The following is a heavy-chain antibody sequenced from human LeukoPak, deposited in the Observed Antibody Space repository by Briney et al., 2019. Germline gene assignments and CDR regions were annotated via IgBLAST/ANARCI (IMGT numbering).Heavy chain of an antibody. V-gene: IGHV5-51*01. Sequence: GESLKISCKGSGYIFTNYWIGWVRQMPGKGLEWMGIIYPGDSDTRYSPSFQGQVSISADKSISTAYMELSSLRSEDTAVYYCARGVGWELGYDNWFDPWGQGTLVTVSS. J-gene: IGHJ5*02. CDR2: IYPGDSDT. CDR1: GYIFTNYW. CDR3: ARGVGWELGYDNWFDP. D-gene: IGHD3-10*01.